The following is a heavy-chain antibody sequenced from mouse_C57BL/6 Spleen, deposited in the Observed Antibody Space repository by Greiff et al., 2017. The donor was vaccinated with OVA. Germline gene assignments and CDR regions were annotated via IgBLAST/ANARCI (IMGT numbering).Heavy chain of an antibody. V-gene: IGHV3-6*01. CDR3: ALYYGSPFYYFDY. D-gene: IGHD1-1*01. CDR1: GYSITSGYY. CDR2: ISYDGSN. J-gene: IGHJ2*01. Sequence: EVQLVESGPGLVKPSQSLSLTCSVTGYSITSGYYWNWIRQFPGNKLEWMGYISYDGSNNYNPSLKNRISITRDSSKNQFFLKLNSVTTEDTATYYCALYYGSPFYYFDYWGQGTTLTVSS.